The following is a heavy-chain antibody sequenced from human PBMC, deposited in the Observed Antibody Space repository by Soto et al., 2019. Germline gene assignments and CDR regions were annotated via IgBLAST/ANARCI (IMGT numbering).Heavy chain of an antibody. V-gene: IGHV1-46*01. CDR1: GNTFTSYY. CDR2: INPIGGST. CDR3: ARGFYDFGVP. J-gene: IGHJ5*02. Sequence: GASVKVSCKASGNTFTSYYMHWVRQAPGQGLEWMGIINPIGGSTNYAQKFQGRVTMTRDTSTSTVYMELSSLRSEDTAVYYCARGFYDFGVPWGQGTLVTVSS. D-gene: IGHD3-3*01.